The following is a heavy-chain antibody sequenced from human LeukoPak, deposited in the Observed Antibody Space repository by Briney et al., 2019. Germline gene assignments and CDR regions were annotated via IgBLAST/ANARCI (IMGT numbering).Heavy chain of an antibody. CDR1: GFTFSSYA. D-gene: IGHD3-10*01. CDR2: ISGSGGST. Sequence: TGGSLRLSCAASGFTFSSYAMSWVRQAPGKGLEWVSAISGSGGSTYYADSVKGRFTISRDNSKNTLYLQMNSLRAEDTAVYYCAKDIGARGVIIHYYYYYYMDVWGKGTTVTVSS. CDR3: AKDIGARGVIIHYYYYYYMDV. J-gene: IGHJ6*03. V-gene: IGHV3-23*01.